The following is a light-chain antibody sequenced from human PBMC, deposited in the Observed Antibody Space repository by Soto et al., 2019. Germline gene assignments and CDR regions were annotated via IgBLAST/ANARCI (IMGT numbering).Light chain of an antibody. V-gene: IGKV3-15*01. Sequence: EIVMTQSPATLSVSPGERATLSCRASQSVSSNLAWYQQKPGQAPRLLIYGASTRATGIPARFSGSGSGTEFTLTISSLQSEDFAVYYCQQYNNWPITFSPGTKVDIK. J-gene: IGKJ3*01. CDR2: GAS. CDR1: QSVSSN. CDR3: QQYNNWPIT.